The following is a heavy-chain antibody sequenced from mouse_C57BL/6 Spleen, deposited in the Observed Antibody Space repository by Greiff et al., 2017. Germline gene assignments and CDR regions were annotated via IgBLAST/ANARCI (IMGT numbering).Heavy chain of an antibody. CDR1: GFSLTSYG. CDR2: IWSDGST. Sequence: VKLMESGPGLVAPSQSLSITCTVSGFSLTSYGVHWVRQPPGKGLEWLVVIWSDGSTTYNSALKSRLSISKDNSKSQVFLKMNSLQTDDTAMYYCARQGVVDTYAMDYWGQGTSVTVSS. V-gene: IGHV2-6-1*01. CDR3: ARQGVVDTYAMDY. J-gene: IGHJ4*01. D-gene: IGHD1-1*01.